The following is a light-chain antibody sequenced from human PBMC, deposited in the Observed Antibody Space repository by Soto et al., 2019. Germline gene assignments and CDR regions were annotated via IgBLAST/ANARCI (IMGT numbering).Light chain of an antibody. V-gene: IGKV3-15*01. CDR1: QSVRSN. CDR2: GAS. J-gene: IGKJ4*01. Sequence: EIVLTQSPATLSVSPGERATLSCRASQSVRSNLAWYQQKPGQAPRLLIFGASTRATNIPARFSGSGSGTECTLTISSLQSEDFAVYYCQQYINWPPLTFGGGTKVEIK. CDR3: QQYINWPPLT.